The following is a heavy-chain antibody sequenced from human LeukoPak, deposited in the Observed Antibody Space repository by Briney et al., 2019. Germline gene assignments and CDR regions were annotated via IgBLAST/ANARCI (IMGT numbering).Heavy chain of an antibody. V-gene: IGHV4-59*08. CDR1: GGSISGYF. D-gene: IGHD3-10*01. J-gene: IGHJ5*02. CDR2: IYYSGST. CDR3: ARHVRRSGNWFDP. Sequence: KASETLSLACTVSGGSISGYFWSWIRQPPGKGLEWIGYIYYSGSTNYNPSLKSRVTISVDTSKNQFSLKLSSVTAADTAVYYCARHVRRSGNWFDPWGQGTLVTVSS.